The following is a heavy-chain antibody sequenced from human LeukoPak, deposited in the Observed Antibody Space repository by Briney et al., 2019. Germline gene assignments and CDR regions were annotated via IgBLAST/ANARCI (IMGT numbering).Heavy chain of an antibody. CDR2: INSDGSST. CDR1: GFSFGGYG. CDR3: ARGLSGYASSLGY. Sequence: GRSLRLSCAAAGFSFGGYGMHWVRQAPGKGLVWVSRINSDGSSTSYADSVRGRFSISRDNAKNTLYLQMNSLRAEDTAVYYCARGLSGYASSLGYWGQGTLVTVSA. V-gene: IGHV3-74*01. J-gene: IGHJ4*02. D-gene: IGHD6-6*01.